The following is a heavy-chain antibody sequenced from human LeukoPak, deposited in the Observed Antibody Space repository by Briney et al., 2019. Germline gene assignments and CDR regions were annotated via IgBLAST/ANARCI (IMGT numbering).Heavy chain of an antibody. CDR2: INPNSGGT. CDR1: AYSFTGYY. Sequence: ASVKVSCKASAYSFTGYYVQWVRQAPGQGLEWMGWINPNSGGTKYAQKFQGRVTMTRDTSISTAYMELSRLRSDDTAVYYCATTYARGRFDYWGQGTLVTVSS. D-gene: IGHD2-8*01. V-gene: IGHV1-2*02. J-gene: IGHJ4*02. CDR3: ATTYARGRFDY.